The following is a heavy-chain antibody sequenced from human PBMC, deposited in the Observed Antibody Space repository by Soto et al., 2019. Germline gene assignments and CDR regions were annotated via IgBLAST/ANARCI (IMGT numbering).Heavy chain of an antibody. V-gene: IGHV1-3*01. CDR1: GYTFTSYA. CDR2: INAGNGNT. D-gene: IGHD6-19*01. CDR3: ARGIAVPVDPDY. J-gene: IGHJ4*02. Sequence: QVQLVQSGAEVKTPGASVKLSCKASGYTFTSYAMHWVRQAPGQSLEWMGWINAGNGNTKYSQRFQGRVTITRDTSASTAYMDLSILRSEDTAVYYCARGIAVPVDPDYWGQGTLVTVSS.